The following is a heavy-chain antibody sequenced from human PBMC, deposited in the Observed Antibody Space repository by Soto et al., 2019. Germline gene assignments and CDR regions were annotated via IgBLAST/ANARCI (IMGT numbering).Heavy chain of an antibody. Sequence: QVQLVQSGAEVKKPGASVKVSCKASGYTFTNYGISWARQAPGQGLEWMGWISANNGKTNYAQIVQGRVTMTTDTSTTTAYMELRSLRSDDTAIYYCARDPDYYGSGSYFDLWGRGTLVTVSS. CDR1: GYTFTNYG. D-gene: IGHD3-10*01. J-gene: IGHJ2*01. V-gene: IGHV1-18*01. CDR3: ARDPDYYGSGSYFDL. CDR2: ISANNGKT.